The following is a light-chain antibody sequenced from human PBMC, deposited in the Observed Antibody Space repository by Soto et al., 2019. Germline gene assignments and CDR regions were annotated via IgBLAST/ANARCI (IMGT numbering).Light chain of an antibody. V-gene: IGKV3-11*01. CDR2: DPS. CDR3: QRRRNWRMCT. CDR1: QSVTSY. J-gene: IGKJ2*02. Sequence: EIVWTQSPATLSLSPGERATLSCRASQSVTSYLAWYQQKPGQAPRLLNYDPSNRATGIPARFSGGGSGTDFTLTISSLEPADFADYDCQRRRNWRMCTFGQGTKLEIK.